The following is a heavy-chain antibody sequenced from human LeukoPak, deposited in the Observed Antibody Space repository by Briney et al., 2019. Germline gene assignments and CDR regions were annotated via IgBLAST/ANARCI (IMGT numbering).Heavy chain of an antibody. CDR2: IYYSGST. Sequence: SETLSLTCTVSGGSISSYYWSWIRQPPGKGLEWIGYIYYSGSTNYNPSLKSRVTISVDTSKNQLSLKLSSVTAADTAVYYCARSRGSLDVWGQGTTVTVSS. D-gene: IGHD3-10*01. V-gene: IGHV4-59*08. J-gene: IGHJ6*02. CDR3: ARSRGSLDV. CDR1: GGSISSYY.